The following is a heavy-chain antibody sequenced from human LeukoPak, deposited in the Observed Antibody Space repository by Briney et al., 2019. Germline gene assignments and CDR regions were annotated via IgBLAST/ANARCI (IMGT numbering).Heavy chain of an antibody. J-gene: IGHJ4*02. V-gene: IGHV4-39*01. D-gene: IGHD3-3*01. CDR2: IYYSGST. Sequence: SETLSLTCTVSGGSISRSNYYWGWIRQPPGKGLEWIGSIYYSGSTYYNPSLRSRVTISVDTSKSQVSLKVRSVTAADTAMYYCARLWSGYRPPDFWGQGTLVTVSS. CDR3: ARLWSGYRPPDF. CDR1: GGSISRSNYY.